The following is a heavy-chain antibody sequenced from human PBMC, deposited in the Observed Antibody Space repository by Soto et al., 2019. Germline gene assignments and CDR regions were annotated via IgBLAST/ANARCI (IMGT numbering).Heavy chain of an antibody. CDR1: GFTFINYA. V-gene: IGHV3-23*01. J-gene: IGHJ2*01. CDR3: ARKVVGSTSRPDYWYFDI. D-gene: IGHD2-21*01. CDR2: ISGGGDAT. Sequence: EVQLLESGGDSVQPGGSVRLSCAGSGFTFINYAMNWFRQAPGKGLEWVSTISGGGDATFFADSVRGRFTFSRDNSKNTVTLQMNSLGVDDTAVYYCARKVVGSTSRPDYWYFDIWGRGTLVTVSS.